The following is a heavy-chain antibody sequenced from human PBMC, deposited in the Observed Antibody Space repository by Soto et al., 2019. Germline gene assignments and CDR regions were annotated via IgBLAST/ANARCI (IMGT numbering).Heavy chain of an antibody. CDR2: IIPIFGTA. CDR1: GGTFSSYA. Sequence: QVQLVQSGAEVKKPGSAVKVSCKSSGGTFSSYAISWVRQAPGQGLEWLGGIIPIFGTANYSQKFQGRATIHADKAASTAYMGLSSLRSEDTSVYNCALDRYGPTGSGSSPWDWFDPWGQGTLVTVSS. J-gene: IGHJ5*02. V-gene: IGHV1-69*06. D-gene: IGHD3-10*01. CDR3: ALDRYGPTGSGSSPWDWFDP.